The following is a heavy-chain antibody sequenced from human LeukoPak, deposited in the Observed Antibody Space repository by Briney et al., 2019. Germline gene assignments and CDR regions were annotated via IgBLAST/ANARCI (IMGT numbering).Heavy chain of an antibody. CDR2: ISSSGSTI. D-gene: IGHD3-22*01. CDR1: GFTVNSNY. CDR3: ARVHYYDSSGLN. J-gene: IGHJ4*02. Sequence: GGSLRLSCAASGFTVNSNYMSWIRQAPGKGLEWVSYISSSGSTIYYADSVKGRFTISRDNAKNSLYLQMNSLRAEDTAVYYCARVHYYDSSGLNWGQGTLVTVSS. V-gene: IGHV3-11*01.